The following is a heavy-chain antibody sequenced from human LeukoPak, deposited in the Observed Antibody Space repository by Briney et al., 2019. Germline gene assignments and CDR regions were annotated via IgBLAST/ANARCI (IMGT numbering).Heavy chain of an antibody. CDR2: ISSNGNNT. V-gene: IGHV3-64D*06. J-gene: IGHJ4*02. D-gene: IGHD6-19*01. Sequence: GGSLRLSFSASGFTFITYLLHWFRQPPGRELDYVSAISSNGNNTYYADSVKGRFTISRDNSKNTLYLQMTSLRTEDTAVYYCVKDGRGWLVDYWGQGTLVTVSS. CDR3: VKDGRGWLVDY. CDR1: GFTFITYL.